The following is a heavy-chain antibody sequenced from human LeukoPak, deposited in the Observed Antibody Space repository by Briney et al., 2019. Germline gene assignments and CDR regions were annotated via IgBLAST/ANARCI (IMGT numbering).Heavy chain of an antibody. CDR2: IYHSGST. Sequence: SGTLSLTCAVCGLSISSSNWWSWDRQPPGKGLEWIGEIYHSGSTNYNPALKSRIRISIDKSKNQFSLKLSSVTAADTAVYYCARGPYGSSWFVDYWGQGTLVTVSS. CDR1: GLSISSSNW. CDR3: ARGPYGSSWFVDY. D-gene: IGHD6-13*01. V-gene: IGHV4-4*02. J-gene: IGHJ4*02.